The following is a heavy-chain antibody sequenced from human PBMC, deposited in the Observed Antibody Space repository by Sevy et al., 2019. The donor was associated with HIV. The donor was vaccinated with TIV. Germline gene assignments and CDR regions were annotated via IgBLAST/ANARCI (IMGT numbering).Heavy chain of an antibody. D-gene: IGHD6-6*01. CDR1: GGTFSSYA. V-gene: IGHV1-69*13. CDR3: ARYSSSSSYYYYYMDV. CDR2: IIPIFGTA. Sequence: ASAKVSCKASGGTFSSYAISWVRQAPGQGLEWMGGIIPIFGTANYAQKFQGRVTITADESTSTAYMELSGLRSEDTAVYYCARYSSSSSYYYYYMDVWGKGTTVTVSS. J-gene: IGHJ6*03.